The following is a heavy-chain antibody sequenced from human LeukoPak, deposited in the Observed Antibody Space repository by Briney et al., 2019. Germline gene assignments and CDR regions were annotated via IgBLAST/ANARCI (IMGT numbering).Heavy chain of an antibody. Sequence: PGGSLRPSCAASGFTFSSYSMHWVRQAPGKGLEWVSYSSSSSSTIYYADSVKGRFTISRDNAKNSLYLQMNSLRAEDTAVYYCATSTSGYYYAPFDYWGQGTLVTVSS. CDR2: SSSSSSTI. CDR1: GFTFSSYS. J-gene: IGHJ4*02. CDR3: ATSTSGYYYAPFDY. D-gene: IGHD3-22*01. V-gene: IGHV3-48*01.